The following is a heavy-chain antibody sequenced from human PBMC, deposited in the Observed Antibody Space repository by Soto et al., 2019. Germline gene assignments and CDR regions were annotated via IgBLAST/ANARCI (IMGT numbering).Heavy chain of an antibody. CDR1: GGSISSGGYS. Sequence: PSETLSLTCAVSGGSISSGGYSWSWIRQPPGKGLEWIGYIYQSGSTYYNPSLKSRVTISVDRSRNQFSLKLSSVTAADTAVYFCATQSYSNSGAYYYYAMDVWGQGTTATVSS. J-gene: IGHJ6*02. V-gene: IGHV4-30-2*01. CDR2: IYQSGST. D-gene: IGHD4-4*01. CDR3: ATQSYSNSGAYYYYAMDV.